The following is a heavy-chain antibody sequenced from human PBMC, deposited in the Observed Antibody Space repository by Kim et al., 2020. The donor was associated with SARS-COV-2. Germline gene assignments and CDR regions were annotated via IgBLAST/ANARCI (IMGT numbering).Heavy chain of an antibody. CDR2: ISYDGTNT. D-gene: IGHD6-13*01. CDR1: GFTFSSYI. V-gene: IGHV3-30*04. Sequence: GGSLRLSCAASGFTFSSYIVHWVRQAPGRGLEWVTLISYDGTNTNYADSVRGRFTVSRDNSKDTLYLQMNSLRPEDSAIYYCARGGQQLTIDFWGQGTLVTVSS. J-gene: IGHJ4*02. CDR3: ARGGQQLTIDF.